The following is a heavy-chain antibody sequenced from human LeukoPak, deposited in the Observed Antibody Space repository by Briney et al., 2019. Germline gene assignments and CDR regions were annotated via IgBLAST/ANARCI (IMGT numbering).Heavy chain of an antibody. CDR1: GYTFTSYG. D-gene: IGHD3-22*01. Sequence: ASVKVSCKASGYTFTSYGISWVRQAPGQGLEWMGWISAYNGNTNYAQKLQGRVTMTTDTSTSTAYMELRSLRSEDTAVYYCARGYLIYYDSSGQGFDYWGQGTLVTVSS. J-gene: IGHJ4*02. CDR3: ARGYLIYYDSSGQGFDY. V-gene: IGHV1-18*01. CDR2: ISAYNGNT.